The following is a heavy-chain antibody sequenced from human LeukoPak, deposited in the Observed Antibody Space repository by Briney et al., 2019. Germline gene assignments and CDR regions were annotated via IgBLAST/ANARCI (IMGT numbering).Heavy chain of an antibody. D-gene: IGHD3-9*01. CDR2: IYFRGNT. CDR1: GGSVSSNSYH. Sequence: SETLSLTCSVSGGSVSSNSYHWGWIRQPPGKGLEWIGSIYFRGNTNYNPSLKSRVTISVDTSKNQFSLKLSSVTVADTAVYYCARHYYHNCPGNWGQGTLVTVSS. CDR3: ARHYYHNCPGN. J-gene: IGHJ4*02. V-gene: IGHV4-39*01.